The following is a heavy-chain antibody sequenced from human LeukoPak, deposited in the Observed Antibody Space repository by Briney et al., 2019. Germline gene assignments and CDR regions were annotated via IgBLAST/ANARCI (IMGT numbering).Heavy chain of an antibody. J-gene: IGHJ4*02. CDR2: IKQDGSEK. D-gene: IGHD4-23*01. V-gene: IGHV3-7*01. CDR1: GFNFSSYW. CDR3: ARASYTTVVRNVYDY. Sequence: AGGSLRLSCAASGFNFSSYWMSWVRQAPGKGLEWVANIKQDGSEKYYVDSVKGRFTISRDNAKKSLYLQMNSLRAEDTAVYFCARASYTTVVRNVYDYWGQGTLVTVSS.